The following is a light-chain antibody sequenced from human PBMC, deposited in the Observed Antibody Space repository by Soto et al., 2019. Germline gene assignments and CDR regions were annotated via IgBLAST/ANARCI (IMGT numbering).Light chain of an antibody. CDR3: QSYDSSLKGAV. Sequence: QSVLTQPPSVSGAPGQRVTISCTGSSSNIGAGYDVHWYQQLPGIAPKLLIYGNSNRPSGVPDRCSGSKSATSASLAITGLQAADDAAYYCQSYDSSLKGAVFGGGTKLTVL. CDR2: GNS. V-gene: IGLV1-40*01. J-gene: IGLJ3*02. CDR1: SSNIGAGYD.